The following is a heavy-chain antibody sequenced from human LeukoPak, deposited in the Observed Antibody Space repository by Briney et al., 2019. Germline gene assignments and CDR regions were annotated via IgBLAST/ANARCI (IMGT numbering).Heavy chain of an antibody. Sequence: SETLSLTCTVSGGSISSGSYYWSWIRQPAGKGLEWIGRIYTSGSTNYNPSLKSRVTISVDTSKNQFSLKLSSVTAADTAVYYCARDVTVGYYFDYWGQGTLVTVSS. V-gene: IGHV4-61*02. D-gene: IGHD5-18*01. CDR1: GGSISSGSYY. CDR2: IYTSGST. CDR3: ARDVTVGYYFDY. J-gene: IGHJ4*02.